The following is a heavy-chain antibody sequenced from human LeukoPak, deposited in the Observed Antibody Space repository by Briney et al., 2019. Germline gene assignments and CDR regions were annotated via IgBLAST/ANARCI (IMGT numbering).Heavy chain of an antibody. CDR2: MNPNSGNT. D-gene: IGHD3-10*01. J-gene: IGHJ4*02. V-gene: IGHV1-8*01. CDR3: HTGSYYRRYYFDY. Sequence: ASVKVSCKASGYTFTSYDINWVRQATGQGLEWTGWMNPNSGNTGYAQKFQGRVAMTRNTSISTAYMELSSLRSEDTAVYYCHTGSYYRRYYFDYWGQGTLVTVSS. CDR1: GYTFTSYD.